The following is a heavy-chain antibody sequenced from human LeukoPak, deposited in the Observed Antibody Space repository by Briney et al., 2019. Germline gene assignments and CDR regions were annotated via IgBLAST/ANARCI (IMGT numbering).Heavy chain of an antibody. CDR3: ATRSRYSSSWFSLSYFDY. V-gene: IGHV3-30*03. CDR2: ISYDGSNK. Sequence: PGGSLRLSCAASGFTFSSYGMHWVRQAPGKGLEWVAVISYDGSNKYYADSVKGRFTISRDNSKNTLYLQMNSLGAEDTAVYYCATRSRYSSSWFSLSYFDYWGQGTLVTVSS. D-gene: IGHD6-13*01. J-gene: IGHJ4*02. CDR1: GFTFSSYG.